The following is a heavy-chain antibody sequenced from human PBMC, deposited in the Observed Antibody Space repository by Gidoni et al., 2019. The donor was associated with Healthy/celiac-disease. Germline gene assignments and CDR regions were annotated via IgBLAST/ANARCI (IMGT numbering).Heavy chain of an antibody. V-gene: IGHV4-31*03. Sequence: QVQLQESGPGLVKPSQTLSLTCTVSGGSISSGGYYWSWIRQNPGKGLECIGYIYYSGSTYYHPSLKSRVTISVDTSKTQFSLKLSSVTAADTAVYYCARGEGRFGEFNYWGQGTLVTVSS. CDR1: GGSISSGGYY. J-gene: IGHJ4*02. CDR2: IYYSGST. D-gene: IGHD3-10*01. CDR3: ARGEGRFGEFNY.